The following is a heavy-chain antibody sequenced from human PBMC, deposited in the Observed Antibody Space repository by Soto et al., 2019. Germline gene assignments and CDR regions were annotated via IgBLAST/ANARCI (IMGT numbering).Heavy chain of an antibody. Sequence: SETLSLTCAVSGGSISSSNWWNWVRQPPGKGLEWIGEIYHSGSTNYNPSLKSRVTISVDTSKNQFSLKLSSVTAADTAVYYCARSLRRGPPFDYWGQGTLVTVSS. D-gene: IGHD3-10*01. J-gene: IGHJ4*02. CDR1: GGSISSSNW. CDR3: ARSLRRGPPFDY. V-gene: IGHV4-4*02. CDR2: IYHSGST.